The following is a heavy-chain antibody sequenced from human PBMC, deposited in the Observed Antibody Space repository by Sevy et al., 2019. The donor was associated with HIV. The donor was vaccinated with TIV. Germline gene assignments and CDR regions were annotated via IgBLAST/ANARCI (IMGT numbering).Heavy chain of an antibody. CDR2: ISYDGSNK. CDR3: ARDLAVAGY. CDR1: GFTFSSYA. Sequence: VGSLRLSCAASGFTFSSYAMHWVRQAPGKGLEWVAVISYDGSNKYYADSVKGRFTISRDNSKNTLYLQMNSLRAEDTAVYYCARDLAVAGYWGQGTLVTVSS. J-gene: IGHJ4*02. D-gene: IGHD6-19*01. V-gene: IGHV3-30-3*01.